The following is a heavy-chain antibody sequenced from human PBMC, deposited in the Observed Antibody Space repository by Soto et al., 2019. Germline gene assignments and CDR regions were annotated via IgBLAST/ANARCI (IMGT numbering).Heavy chain of an antibody. CDR1: GGTFSSYT. D-gene: IGHD3-16*02. J-gene: IGHJ4*02. CDR2: IIPILGIA. CDR3: ARGLGGYLDYLDY. Sequence: SVKVSCKASGGTFSSYTISWVRQAPGQGLEWMGRIIPILGIANYAQKFQGRVTITADKSTSTAYMELSSLRSEDTAVYYCARGLGGYLDYLDYWGQGTLVTVSS. V-gene: IGHV1-69*02.